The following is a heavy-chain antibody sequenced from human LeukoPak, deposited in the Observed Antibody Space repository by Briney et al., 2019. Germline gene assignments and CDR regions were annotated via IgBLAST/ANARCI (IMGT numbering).Heavy chain of an antibody. V-gene: IGHV1-2*06. D-gene: IGHD3-22*01. CDR3: ARVYRRYYDSSGYYYGWFDP. CDR2: INPNSGGT. J-gene: IGHJ5*02. Sequence: GASVKVSCKASGYTFTGYYMHWVRQAPGQGLEWMGRINPNSGGTNYAQKLQGRVTMTTDTSTSTAYMELRSLRSDDTAVYYCARVYRRYYDSSGYYYGWFDPWGQGTLVTVSS. CDR1: GYTFTGYY.